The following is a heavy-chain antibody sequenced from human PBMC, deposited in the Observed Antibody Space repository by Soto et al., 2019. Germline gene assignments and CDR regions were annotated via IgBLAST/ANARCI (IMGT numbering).Heavy chain of an antibody. V-gene: IGHV4-59*08. CDR2: IYYSGST. Sequence: TLSLTCTVSGGSISSYYWSWIRQPPGKGLEWIGYIYYSGSTNYNPSLKSRVTISVDTSKNQFSLKLSSVTAADTAVYYCATYGSGSYNWFDPWGQGTLVTVSS. J-gene: IGHJ5*02. CDR1: GGSISSYY. CDR3: ATYGSGSYNWFDP. D-gene: IGHD3-10*01.